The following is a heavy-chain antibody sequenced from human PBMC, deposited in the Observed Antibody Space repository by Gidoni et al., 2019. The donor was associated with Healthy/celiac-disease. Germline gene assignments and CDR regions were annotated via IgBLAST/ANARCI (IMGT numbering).Heavy chain of an antibody. CDR2: ISYDGSNK. Sequence: QVQLVESGGGVVQPGRSLRFSCAASGFTFSSYAMHWVRQAPGKGLEWVAVISYDGSNKYYADSVKGRFTISRDNSKNTLYLQMNSLRAEDTAVYYCARDGTSTTAFDIWGQGTMVTVSS. V-gene: IGHV3-30-3*01. J-gene: IGHJ3*02. CDR3: ARDGTSTTAFDI. CDR1: GFTFSSYA.